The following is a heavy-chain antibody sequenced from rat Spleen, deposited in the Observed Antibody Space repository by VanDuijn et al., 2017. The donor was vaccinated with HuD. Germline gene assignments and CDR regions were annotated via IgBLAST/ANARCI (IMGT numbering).Heavy chain of an antibody. CDR1: GFTFSNYG. CDR2: ISYDGSST. CDR3: ARHELGLDY. J-gene: IGHJ2*01. D-gene: IGHD1-7*01. V-gene: IGHV5-29*01. Sequence: EVKLVESGGGLVQPGRSLKLSCAASGFTFSNYGMAWVRQAPTKGLEWVATISYDGSSTYYRDSVKGRFTISRDNAKSTLYLQMDSLRSEDTASYYCARHELGLDYWGQGVMVTVSS.